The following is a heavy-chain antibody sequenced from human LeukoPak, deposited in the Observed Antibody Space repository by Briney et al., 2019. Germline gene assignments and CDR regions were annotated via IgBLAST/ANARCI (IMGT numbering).Heavy chain of an antibody. CDR1: GNYW. D-gene: IGHD2/OR15-2a*01. CDR2: INSDGSWT. V-gene: IGHV3-74*01. CDR3: VSFYETY. Sequence: GGSLRLSCAASGNYWMHWVRQAPGKGLVWVSHINSDGSWTSYADSVKGRLTISKDNAKNTVYLQMNNLRAEDTAVYYCVSFYETYWGRGTLVTVSS. J-gene: IGHJ4*02.